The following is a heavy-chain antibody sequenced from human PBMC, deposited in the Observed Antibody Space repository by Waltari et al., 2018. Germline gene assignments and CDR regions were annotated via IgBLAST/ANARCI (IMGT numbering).Heavy chain of an antibody. Sequence: EVQVVESGGDLVQPGGSLRLSCAASGFTFSSYRMTGVRQAPGKGLEWVANINADGSEKEYVDSVKGRFTISRDNAKNSLYLQMNSLRVEDTAVYYCARLHSANYWGQGTLVTVSS. V-gene: IGHV3-7*01. J-gene: IGHJ4*02. CDR2: INADGSEK. CDR1: GFTFSSYR. CDR3: ARLHSANY. D-gene: IGHD2-15*01.